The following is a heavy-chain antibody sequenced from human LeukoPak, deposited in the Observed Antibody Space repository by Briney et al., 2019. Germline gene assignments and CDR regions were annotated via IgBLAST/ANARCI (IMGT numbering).Heavy chain of an antibody. CDR1: GGSFSGYY. Sequence: SETLSLTCAVYGGSFSGYYWSWIRQPPGKGLEWIGEINHSGSTNYNPSLKSRVTISVDTSKNQFSLKLSSVTAADTAVYYCAETAVDSSGYPYYFDYWGQGTLVTVSS. CDR3: AETAVDSSGYPYYFDY. V-gene: IGHV4-34*01. J-gene: IGHJ4*02. D-gene: IGHD3-22*01. CDR2: INHSGST.